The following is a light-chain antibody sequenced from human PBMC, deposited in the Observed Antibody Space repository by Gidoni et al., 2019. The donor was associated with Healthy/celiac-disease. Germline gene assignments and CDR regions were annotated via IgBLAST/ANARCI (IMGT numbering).Light chain of an antibody. Sequence: QPALTHPPSLSPSPGASARPPCPLLSGIHLGSYRIFWYQQKPERPPRYLLSYYADSSKHQDSGVPSRFSGAKEASSKAGILVIYGLQSEDGADYYCMIWHSSALRGEFGGGTKLTV. CDR3: MIWHSSALRGE. J-gene: IGLJ2*01. CDR1: SGIHLGSYR. CDR2: YYADSSK. V-gene: IGLV5-45*01.